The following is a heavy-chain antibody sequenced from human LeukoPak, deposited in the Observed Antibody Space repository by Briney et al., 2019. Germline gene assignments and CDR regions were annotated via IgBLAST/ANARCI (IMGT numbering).Heavy chain of an antibody. CDR2: IYYSGSP. J-gene: IGHJ4*02. Sequence: SETLSLTCTVSGGSISSSSYYWGWIRQPPGKGLEWIGSIYYSGSPYYNPSLKSRVTISVDTSKNQFSLKLSSVTAADTAVYYCARSAYFDYWGQGTLVTVSS. V-gene: IGHV4-39*01. CDR3: ARSAYFDY. CDR1: GGSISSSSYY.